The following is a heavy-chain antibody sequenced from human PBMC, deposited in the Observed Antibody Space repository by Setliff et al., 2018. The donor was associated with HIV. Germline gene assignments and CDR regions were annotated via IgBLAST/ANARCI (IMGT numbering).Heavy chain of an antibody. CDR3: AVGGEDWGFFDY. CDR1: GGPFSSSSYY. Sequence: SETLSLTCTVSGGPFSSSSYYWGWIRQPPGKGLEWIGSIYYSGSTYYNPSLKSRVTISVDTSKNQFSLKLSSVTAADTAVYYCAVGGEDWGFFDYWGQGTLVTVSS. V-gene: IGHV4-39*01. J-gene: IGHJ4*02. CDR2: IYYSGST. D-gene: IGHD7-27*01.